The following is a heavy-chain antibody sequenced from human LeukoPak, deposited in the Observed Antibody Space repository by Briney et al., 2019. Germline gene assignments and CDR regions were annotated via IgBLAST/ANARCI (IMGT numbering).Heavy chain of an antibody. J-gene: IGHJ4*02. CDR1: GFTFSSYA. D-gene: IGHD6-13*01. V-gene: IGHV3-64*01. Sequence: PGGPLRLSCAASGFTFSSYAMHWVRQAPGKGLEYVSAISSNGGSTYYANSVKGRFTISRDNSKNTLYLQMGSLRAEDMAVYYCARSAPGYSSSWYNYWGQGTLVTVSS. CDR2: ISSNGGST. CDR3: ARSAPGYSSSWYNY.